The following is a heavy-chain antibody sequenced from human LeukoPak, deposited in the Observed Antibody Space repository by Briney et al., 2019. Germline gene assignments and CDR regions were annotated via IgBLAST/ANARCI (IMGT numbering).Heavy chain of an antibody. Sequence: GGSLRLSCAASGFTFSSYAMHWVRRAPGKGLEWVSSISTSSSYIYYADSVRGRFTISRDNAKNSLYLQMNSLRAEDTAVYSCARGADGVSSNSRGWFDPWGQGTLVTVSS. CDR3: ARGADGVSSNSRGWFDP. V-gene: IGHV3-21*01. J-gene: IGHJ5*02. CDR1: GFTFSSYA. D-gene: IGHD2-15*01. CDR2: ISTSSSYI.